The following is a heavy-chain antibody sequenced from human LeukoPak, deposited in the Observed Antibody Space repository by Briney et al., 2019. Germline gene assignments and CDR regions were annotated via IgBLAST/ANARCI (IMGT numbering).Heavy chain of an antibody. D-gene: IGHD3-9*01. CDR1: GYTFTGYY. V-gene: IGHV1-2*02. CDR3: ARKRLGMTGYLNSSRNWFDP. Sequence: ASVKVSCKASGYTFTGYYMHWVRQAPGQGLEWMGWINPNSGGTNYAQKFQGRVTMTRDTSISTAYMELSRLRSDDTAVYYCARKRLGMTGYLNSSRNWFDPWGQGTWSPSPQ. CDR2: INPNSGGT. J-gene: IGHJ5*02.